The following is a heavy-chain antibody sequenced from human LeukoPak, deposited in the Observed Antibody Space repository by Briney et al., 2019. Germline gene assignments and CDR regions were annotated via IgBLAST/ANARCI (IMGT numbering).Heavy chain of an antibody. Sequence: SETLSLICTVSGDSISNIDSYWGWVRQPPGKQLEWGGSVSSTGCPYYNPSLESRVSISMSASENHFSLFLNAVTAADTAVYYCARESVAARPYAFDIWGQGTMVTVSS. V-gene: IGHV4-39*07. CDR3: ARESVAARPYAFDI. D-gene: IGHD6-6*01. CDR2: VSSTGCP. CDR1: GDSISNIDSY. J-gene: IGHJ3*02.